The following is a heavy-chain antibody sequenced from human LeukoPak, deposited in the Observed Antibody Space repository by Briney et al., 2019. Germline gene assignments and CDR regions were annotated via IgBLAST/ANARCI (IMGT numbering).Heavy chain of an antibody. V-gene: IGHV4-31*03. CDR1: GGSISSGGYY. J-gene: IGHJ6*02. D-gene: IGHD2-2*01. Sequence: SETLSLTCTVSGGSISSGGYYWSWIRQHPGKGLEWIGYIYYSGSTYYNPSLKSRVTISVDTSKNQFSLKLSSVAAADTAVYYCARDLSVVVPAARYYYYGMDVWGQGTTVTVSS. CDR3: ARDLSVVVPAARYYYYGMDV. CDR2: IYYSGST.